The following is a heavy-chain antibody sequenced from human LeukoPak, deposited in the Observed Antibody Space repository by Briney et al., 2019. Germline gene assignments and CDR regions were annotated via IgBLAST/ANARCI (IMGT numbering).Heavy chain of an antibody. V-gene: IGHV4-59*01. CDR1: GGSISSYY. CDR2: IYYSGRT. J-gene: IGHJ4*02. CDR3: AGGDWFPFDY. Sequence: SETLSLTCTVSGGSISSYYWSWIRQPPGKGLEWIGYIYYSGRTNYNPSLKSRVTISVDTSKNQFSLKLSSVTAADTAVYYCAGGDWFPFDYWGQGTLVTVSS. D-gene: IGHD3-9*01.